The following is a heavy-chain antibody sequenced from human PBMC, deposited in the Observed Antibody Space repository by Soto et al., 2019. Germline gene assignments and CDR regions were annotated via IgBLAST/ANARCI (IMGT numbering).Heavy chain of an antibody. CDR3: AKWANYYDSSGYLGPNYYFDY. CDR1: GFTFSSYG. CDR2: ISYDGSNK. J-gene: IGHJ4*02. V-gene: IGHV3-30*18. D-gene: IGHD3-22*01. Sequence: GSLRLSCAASGFTFSSYGMHWVRQAPGKGLEWVAVISYDGSNKYYADSVKGRFTISRDNSKNTLYLQMNSLRAEDTAVYYCAKWANYYDSSGYLGPNYYFDYWGQGTLVTVSS.